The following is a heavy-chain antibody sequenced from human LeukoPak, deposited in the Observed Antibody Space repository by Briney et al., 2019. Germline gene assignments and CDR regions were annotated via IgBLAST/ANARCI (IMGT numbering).Heavy chain of an antibody. CDR1: GGPISSSSYY. D-gene: IGHD2-21*02. V-gene: IGHV4-39*07. J-gene: IGHJ6*03. CDR3: AREAYCGGDCYSHYYYYYYMDV. Sequence: SETLSLTCTVSGGPISSSSYYWGWIRQPPGKGLEWIGSIYYSGSTNYNPSLKSRVTISVDKSKNQFSLKLSSVTAADTAVYYCAREAYCGGDCYSHYYYYYYMDVWGKGTTVTVSS. CDR2: IYYSGST.